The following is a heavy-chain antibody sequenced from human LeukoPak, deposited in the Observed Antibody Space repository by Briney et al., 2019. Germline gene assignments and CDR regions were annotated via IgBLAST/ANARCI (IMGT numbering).Heavy chain of an antibody. J-gene: IGHJ4*02. D-gene: IGHD2-15*01. CDR1: GFIFSSYS. Sequence: GGSLRLSCAASGFIFSSYSMNWVRQAPGKGLEWVSSISSSSSYIYYADSVKGRFTISRDNAKNSLYLQMNSLRAEDTAVYYCARYCSGGSCYLANDYWGQGTLVTVSS. CDR2: ISSSSSYI. V-gene: IGHV3-21*01. CDR3: ARYCSGGSCYLANDY.